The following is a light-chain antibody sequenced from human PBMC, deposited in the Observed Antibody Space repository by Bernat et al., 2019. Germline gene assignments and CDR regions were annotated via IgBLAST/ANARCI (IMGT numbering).Light chain of an antibody. J-gene: IGKJ1*01. CDR1: QSVSSSY. V-gene: IGKV3-20*01. Sequence: EIVLTQSPGTLSLSPGERATLSCRASQSVSSSYLAWYQQKPGQAPRLLIYGASSRATGIPDRFSGSGSGTDFTLTISRLEPEDFAVYYCQQYGSSPTVRQGTQVEIQ. CDR2: GAS. CDR3: QQYGSSPT.